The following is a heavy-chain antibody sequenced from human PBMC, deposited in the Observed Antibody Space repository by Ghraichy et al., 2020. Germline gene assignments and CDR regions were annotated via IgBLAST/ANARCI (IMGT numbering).Heavy chain of an antibody. J-gene: IGHJ6*02. CDR2: TYYRSKWYN. V-gene: IGHV6-1*01. D-gene: IGHD1-26*01. Sequence: SQTLSLTCAISGDSVSSNSAAWNWIRQSPSRGLEWLGRTYYRSKWYNDYALSVKSRITINPDTSKNHVSLQLNSVTPEDTAVYYCARSSPATTGYGIDVWGQGTTVTVSS. CDR1: GDSVSSNSAA. CDR3: ARSSPATTGYGIDV.